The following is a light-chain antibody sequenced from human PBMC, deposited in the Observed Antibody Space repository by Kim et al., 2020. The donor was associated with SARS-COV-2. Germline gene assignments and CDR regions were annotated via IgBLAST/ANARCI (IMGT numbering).Light chain of an antibody. J-gene: IGKJ2*01. V-gene: IGKV2-30*01. CDR2: RVS. CDR1: RSLVSSDGNTY. CDR3: MQGTHWPLT. Sequence: QPASSSCKSSRSLVSSDGNTYLQWFQQRPGQSPRRLIYRVSNRDSGVPDKFSGSGSGTDFALKISWVEAEDVGVYYCMQGTHWPLTFGQGTKLEI.